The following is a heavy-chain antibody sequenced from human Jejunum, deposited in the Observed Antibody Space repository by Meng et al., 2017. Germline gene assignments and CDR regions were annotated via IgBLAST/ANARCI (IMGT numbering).Heavy chain of an antibody. D-gene: IGHD2-2*01. Sequence: QVQLVQSGAEVKKPGASVKVSCKASGYSFTGYYMHWVRQAPGQGLEWLGRINTYSGDTNYAQKFRGRVTMTRDTSISTAYMELSSLSSDDTALYYCASNTDCTSTSCYAYWGQGTLVTVSS. CDR1: GYSFTGYY. CDR2: INTYSGDT. V-gene: IGHV1-2*06. CDR3: ASNTDCTSTSCYAY. J-gene: IGHJ4*02.